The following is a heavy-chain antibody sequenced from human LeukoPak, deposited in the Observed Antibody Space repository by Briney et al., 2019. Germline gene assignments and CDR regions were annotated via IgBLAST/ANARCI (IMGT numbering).Heavy chain of an antibody. Sequence: PSETLSLTCAVYGGSFSGYYWSWIRQPPGKGLEWIGEINHSGSTNYNPSLKSRVTISVDTSKNQFSLKLSSVTAADTAVYYCARVDFWSCYYRDYWGQGTLVTVSS. CDR2: INHSGST. D-gene: IGHD3-3*01. CDR3: ARVDFWSCYYRDY. CDR1: GGSFSGYY. V-gene: IGHV4-34*01. J-gene: IGHJ4*02.